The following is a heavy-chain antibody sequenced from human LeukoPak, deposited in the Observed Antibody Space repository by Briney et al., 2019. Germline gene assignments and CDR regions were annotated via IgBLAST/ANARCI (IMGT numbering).Heavy chain of an antibody. J-gene: IGHJ5*02. CDR1: GGSISSYY. CDR2: IYYSGST. Sequence: SETLSLTCTVSGGSISSYYWSWIRQPPGKGLEWIGYIYYSGSTNYNPSLKSRVTMSVDTSKNQFSLKLSSVTASDTAVYYCATGKNWFDPWGQGTLVTVSS. D-gene: IGHD1-26*01. CDR3: ATGKNWFDP. V-gene: IGHV4-59*01.